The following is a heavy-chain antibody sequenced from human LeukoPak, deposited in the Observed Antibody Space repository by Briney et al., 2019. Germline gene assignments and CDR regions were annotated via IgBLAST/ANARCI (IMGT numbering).Heavy chain of an antibody. CDR1: GYTFTGYY. V-gene: IGHV1-2*06. D-gene: IGHD1-26*01. CDR2: INPNSGGT. CDR3: ARDQVGATPEFDY. J-gene: IGHJ4*02. Sequence: ASVKVSCKASGYTFTGYYMLWVRQAPGQGLEWMGRINPNSGGTNYAQKFQGRVTMTRDTSISTAYMELSRLRSDDTAVYYCARDQVGATPEFDYWGQGTLVTVSS.